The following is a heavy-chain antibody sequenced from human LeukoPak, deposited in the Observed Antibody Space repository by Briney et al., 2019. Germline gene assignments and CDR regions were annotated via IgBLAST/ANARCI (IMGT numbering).Heavy chain of an antibody. CDR1: GGSISSSSYY. V-gene: IGHV4-39*01. D-gene: IGHD3-10*01. CDR3: ARGQIPGVRGVRILSWFDP. J-gene: IGHJ5*02. CDR2: IYYSGST. Sequence: KSSETLSLTCTVSGGSISSSSYYWGWIRQPPGRGLEWIGSIYYSGSTYYNPSLKSRVTISVDTSKNQFSLKLSSVTAADTAVYYCARGQIPGVRGVRILSWFDPWGQGTLVTVSS.